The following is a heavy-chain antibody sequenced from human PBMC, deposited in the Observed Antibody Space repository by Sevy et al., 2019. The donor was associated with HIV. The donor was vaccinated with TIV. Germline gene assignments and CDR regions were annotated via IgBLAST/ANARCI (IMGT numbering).Heavy chain of an antibody. Sequence: ASVKVSCKAFGYTFTDYYIHWVRQAPGQGPEWMGWFNPDSGYTNYAQKFLGSVTMTRDTSISTAYMDLSRLGSDDTAVYYCAREAVGASSTHFDYWGQGTLVTVSS. CDR1: GYTFTDYY. D-gene: IGHD1-26*01. CDR2: FNPDSGYT. J-gene: IGHJ4*02. V-gene: IGHV1-2*02. CDR3: AREAVGASSTHFDY.